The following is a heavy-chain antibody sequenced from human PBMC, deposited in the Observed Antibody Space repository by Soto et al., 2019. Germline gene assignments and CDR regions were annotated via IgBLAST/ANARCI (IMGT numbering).Heavy chain of an antibody. CDR1: GFTFSSYS. J-gene: IGHJ2*01. CDR3: ARFYGDYGGYFDL. CDR2: ISSSSTTI. Sequence: EVQLVESGGGLVQPGGSLRLSCAASGFTFSSYSMNWVRQAPGKGLEWVSYISSSSTTIYYADSVKGRFTISRDNAKKSLYLKINSLRAEDTAVYYCARFYGDYGGYFDLWGRGTLVTVSS. D-gene: IGHD4-17*01. V-gene: IGHV3-48*01.